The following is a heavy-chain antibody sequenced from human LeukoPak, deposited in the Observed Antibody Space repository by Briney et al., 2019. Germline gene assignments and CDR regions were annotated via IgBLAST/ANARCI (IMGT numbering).Heavy chain of an antibody. CDR1: GYTFTGYY. J-gene: IGHJ2*01. Sequence: GASVKVSCKASGYTFTGYYMHWVRQAPGQGLEWMGWINPNSGGTNYAQKFQGRVTMTRDTSISTAYMELSRLRSDDTAVYYCARGANWGWPDNDWYFDLWGRGTLVTVSS. V-gene: IGHV1-2*02. D-gene: IGHD7-27*01. CDR3: ARGANWGWPDNDWYFDL. CDR2: INPNSGGT.